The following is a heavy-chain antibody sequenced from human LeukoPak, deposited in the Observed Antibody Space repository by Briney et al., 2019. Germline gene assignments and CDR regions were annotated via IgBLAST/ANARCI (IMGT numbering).Heavy chain of an antibody. D-gene: IGHD3-22*01. J-gene: IGHJ4*02. CDR3: ARMIRVPPDSSAYRNPGDDC. CDR1: GYTFTSYA. CDR2: INTNSGNP. Sequence: ASVKVSCKASGYTFTSYAMNWVRQAPGQGLEWMGWINTNSGNPTYAQGFTGRFVFSLDTSVSTAYLQISSLKAEDSAVYFCARMIRVPPDSSAYRNPGDDCWGQGTLVTVSS. V-gene: IGHV7-4-1*02.